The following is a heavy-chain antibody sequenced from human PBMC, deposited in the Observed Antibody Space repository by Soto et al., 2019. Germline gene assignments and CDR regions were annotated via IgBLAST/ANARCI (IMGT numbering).Heavy chain of an antibody. V-gene: IGHV3-48*02. Sequence: GGSLRLSCAASGFTFSSYSMNWVRQAPGKGLEWVSYISSSSSTIYYADSVKGRFTISRDNAKNSLYLQMNSLRDEDTAVYYCAREGKWKPGYYYYYGMDVWGQGTTVTVSS. CDR2: ISSSSSTI. D-gene: IGHD1-1*01. CDR3: AREGKWKPGYYYYYGMDV. CDR1: GFTFSSYS. J-gene: IGHJ6*02.